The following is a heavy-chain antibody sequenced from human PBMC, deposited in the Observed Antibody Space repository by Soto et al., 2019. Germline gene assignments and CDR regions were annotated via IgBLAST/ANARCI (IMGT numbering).Heavy chain of an antibody. J-gene: IGHJ1*01. D-gene: IGHD1-1*01. CDR2: LNPDTDTT. CDR3: VRDDQLPRPAQFFRL. Sequence: QVQLVQSGAEVKTPGASVKVSCKTSGYTFTGYYLHWVRQAPGQGLEWLGILNPDTDTTTYAQKFQGRVTMTRDTSTSTVYMELRSLTYEDAAVYYCVRDDQLPRPAQFFRLWGQGTLVTVSS. CDR1: GYTFTGYY. V-gene: IGHV1-46*03.